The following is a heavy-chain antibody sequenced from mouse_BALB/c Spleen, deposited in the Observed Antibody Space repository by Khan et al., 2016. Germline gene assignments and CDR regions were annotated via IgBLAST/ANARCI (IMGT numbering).Heavy chain of an antibody. CDR1: GYSFTGYYV. V-gene: IGHV3-2*02. CDR2: ITYSGST. Sequence: VQLQESGPDLVKPSDSLTLSCNASGYSFTGYYVHYLNRRHPGSLVWFGGFITYSGSTTYNPSFKGQATMTRDNSSNQSYLQLTSLTSEDTATYYCARSDYGGKDAIAYWGQGTSVTVSS. D-gene: IGHD1-1*01. J-gene: IGHJ4*01. CDR3: ARSDYGGKDAIAY.